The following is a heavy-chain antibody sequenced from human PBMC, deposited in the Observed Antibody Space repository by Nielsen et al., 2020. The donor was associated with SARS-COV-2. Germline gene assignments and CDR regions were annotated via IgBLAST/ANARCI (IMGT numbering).Heavy chain of an antibody. CDR3: ARDLPHDYGDDY. Sequence: GGSLRLSCAASGFTFRSYGMQWVRQAPGKGLEWVALIFNDGSKQYYADSVKGRFTISRDNSRNTLFLQMNSLRAEDTAVYYCARDLPHDYGDDYWGQGTLVTVSS. D-gene: IGHD4-17*01. J-gene: IGHJ4*02. CDR1: GFTFRSYG. V-gene: IGHV3-30*12. CDR2: IFNDGSKQ.